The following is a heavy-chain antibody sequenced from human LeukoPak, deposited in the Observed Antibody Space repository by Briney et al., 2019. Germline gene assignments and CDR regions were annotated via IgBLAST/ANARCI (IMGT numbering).Heavy chain of an antibody. J-gene: IGHJ4*02. CDR1: GFTFSSYA. V-gene: IGHV3-30*04. CDR2: ISYGGSNK. Sequence: PGGSLRLFCAACGFTFSSYAMHWLRRAPGGGVEGGADISYGGSNKYYADSVKGRFTISRDNSKNTLYLQMNSLRAEDTAVYYCARDPPYDTMVRGVITDYYFDYWGQGTLVTVSS. CDR3: ARDPPYDTMVRGVITDYYFDY. D-gene: IGHD3-10*01.